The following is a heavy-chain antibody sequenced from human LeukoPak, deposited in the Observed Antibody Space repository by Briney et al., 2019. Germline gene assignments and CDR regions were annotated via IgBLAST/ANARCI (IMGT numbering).Heavy chain of an antibody. CDR1: GCTFSSYE. V-gene: IGHV3-30*02. CDR3: AKDDNGLDAFDI. D-gene: IGHD2-8*01. Sequence: GGSLRLSCAASGCTFSSYEMNWVRQAPGKGLEWVAFIRYDGSNKYYADSVKGRFTISRDNSKNTLYLQMNSLRAEDTAVYYCAKDDNGLDAFDIWGQGTMVTVSS. CDR2: IRYDGSNK. J-gene: IGHJ3*02.